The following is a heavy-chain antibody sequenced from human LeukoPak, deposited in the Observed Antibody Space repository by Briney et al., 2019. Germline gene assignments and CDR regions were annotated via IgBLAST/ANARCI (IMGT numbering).Heavy chain of an antibody. CDR3: AKGPHLYSGYHPDS. J-gene: IGHJ4*02. CDR2: ITGSDDKT. Sequence: QPGGSLRLSCAATGFPFSSVAMTWVRQAPGKGLEWVSTITGSDDKTYDADSVKGRFTISRDYSKNTVHLQMNNLRPVDTAIYYCAKGPHLYSGYHPDSWGQGTLVTVSS. V-gene: IGHV3-23*01. D-gene: IGHD3-22*01. CDR1: GFPFSSVA.